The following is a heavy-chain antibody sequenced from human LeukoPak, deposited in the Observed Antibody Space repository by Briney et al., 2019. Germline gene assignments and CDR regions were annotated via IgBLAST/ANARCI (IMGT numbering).Heavy chain of an antibody. Sequence: GGSLRLSCAASAFTFSNHAMSWVRQAPGKGLEWVSTISTSGGGTFYADSVKGRFTISRDNSKNTLYLQINGLRAEDTAGYYCARTRGSYWYFDLWGRGTLVTVSS. V-gene: IGHV3-23*01. J-gene: IGHJ2*01. CDR2: ISTSGGGT. CDR1: AFTFSNHA. D-gene: IGHD1-14*01. CDR3: ARTRGSYWYFDL.